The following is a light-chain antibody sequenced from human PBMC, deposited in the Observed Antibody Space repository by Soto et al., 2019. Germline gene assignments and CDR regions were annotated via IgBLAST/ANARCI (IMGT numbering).Light chain of an antibody. Sequence: EILMTQSPATLSVSPGERSTLSCRASQSVSNNLAWYQQKPGQPPRLLIYDASTRATGIPDRFSGSGSGTDFTLTISRLEPEDFAVYYCQQYGSSGTFGQGTKVDIK. J-gene: IGKJ1*01. CDR1: QSVSNN. V-gene: IGKV3-20*01. CDR2: DAS. CDR3: QQYGSSGT.